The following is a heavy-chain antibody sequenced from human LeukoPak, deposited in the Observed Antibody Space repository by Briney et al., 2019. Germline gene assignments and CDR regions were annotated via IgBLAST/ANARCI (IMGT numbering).Heavy chain of an antibody. CDR1: GFTFGDYA. CDR2: IRSKAYGGTT. Sequence: GGSLRLSCTASGFTFGDYAMSWFRQAPGKGLEWVGFIRSKAYGGTTEYAASVKGRFTISRDDSKSIAYLQMNSLKTEDTAVYYCTRYSRLSPRMITFGGVNAFDIWGQGTMVTVSS. J-gene: IGHJ3*02. D-gene: IGHD3-16*01. V-gene: IGHV3-49*03. CDR3: TRYSRLSPRMITFGGVNAFDI.